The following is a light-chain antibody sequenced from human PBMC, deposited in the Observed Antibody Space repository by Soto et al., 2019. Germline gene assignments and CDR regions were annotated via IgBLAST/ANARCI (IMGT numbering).Light chain of an antibody. J-gene: IGKJ1*01. CDR3: QQYGSSPWS. CDR1: QSVSSSY. V-gene: IGKV3-20*01. CDR2: GAS. Sequence: EIVLTQSPGTLSLSPGERATLSCRASQSVSSSYLAWYQQKPGQAPRLFIYGASSRATGIPDRFIGSGSGTDFTLTISRLEPQDFAVYYCQQYGSSPWSFGQGTKMEIK.